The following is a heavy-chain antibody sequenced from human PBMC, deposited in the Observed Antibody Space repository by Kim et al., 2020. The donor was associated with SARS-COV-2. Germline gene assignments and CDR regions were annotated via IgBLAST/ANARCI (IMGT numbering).Heavy chain of an antibody. V-gene: IGHV3-74*01. CDR2: INSDGSST. D-gene: IGHD3-16*01. J-gene: IGHJ6*02. CDR3: ARDLATTRGPFAWGIGRGGEVTHKNNHNGMDV. Sequence: GGSLRLSCEGSGFTFSNFWMHWVRQAPGQGLVWVSLINSDGSSTTYAESVKGRFTISRDNAMNTLYLQMSSLRAEDTAVYYCARDLATTRGPFAWGIGRGGEVTHKNNHNGMDVWGQGTTVIVSS. CDR1: GFTFSNFW.